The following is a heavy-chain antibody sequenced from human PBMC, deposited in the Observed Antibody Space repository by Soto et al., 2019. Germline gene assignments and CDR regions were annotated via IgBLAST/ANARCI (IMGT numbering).Heavy chain of an antibody. CDR2: ISDSGGDT. CDR3: AKGLRGGYPGSRIFEY. J-gene: IGHJ4*02. Sequence: GGSLRLSCAASGFSFSTYAMNWVRQAPGKGLEWVSVISDSGGDTKFADSVKGRFTMARDNSKNMLYLQMTSLRAEDTAIYYCAKGLRGGYPGSRIFEYWGQGTPVTVPS. CDR1: GFSFSTYA. D-gene: IGHD3-10*01. V-gene: IGHV3-23*01.